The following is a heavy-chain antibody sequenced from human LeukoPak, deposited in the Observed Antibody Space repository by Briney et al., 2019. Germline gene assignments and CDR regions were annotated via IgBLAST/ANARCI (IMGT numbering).Heavy chain of an antibody. CDR3: AKDIYRGLDMATRPDY. D-gene: IGHD5-24*01. CDR1: GFTFDDYA. Sequence: GGSLRLSCAASGFTFDDYAMPWVRQAPGKGLEWVSPISGDAGSTYYADSVKGRFTISRDDSKNSLYLQMNSLRTEDTAFYYCAKDIYRGLDMATRPDYWGQGTLVTVSS. J-gene: IGHJ4*02. V-gene: IGHV3-43*02. CDR2: ISGDAGST.